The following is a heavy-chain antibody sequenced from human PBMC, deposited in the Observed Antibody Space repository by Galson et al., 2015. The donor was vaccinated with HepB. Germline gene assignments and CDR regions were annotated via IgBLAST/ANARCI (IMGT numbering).Heavy chain of an antibody. V-gene: IGHV3-23*01. CDR2: ISGSGGST. Sequence: SLRLSCAASGFTFSSYAMSWVRQAPGKGLEWVSAISGSGGSTYYADSVKGRFTISRDNSKNTLYLQMNSLRAEDTAVYYCAKPRRGYLFGTLAGMDVWGQGTTVTVSS. CDR1: GFTFSSYA. J-gene: IGHJ6*02. CDR3: AKPRRGYLFGTLAGMDV. D-gene: IGHD1-14*01.